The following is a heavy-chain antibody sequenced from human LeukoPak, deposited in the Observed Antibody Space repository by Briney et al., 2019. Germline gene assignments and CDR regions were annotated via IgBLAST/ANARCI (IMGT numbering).Heavy chain of an antibody. V-gene: IGHV4-59*08. Sequence: SETLSLTCTVSGGSISSYYWYWIRQPPGEGLEWIGYIYYSGSSDYNPSLKSRVTISVDTSKNQFSLKLNSVTAADTAVYYCARQSNSGWYAVADWGQGTLVTVSS. CDR3: ARQSNSGWYAVAD. CDR1: GGSISSYY. CDR2: IYYSGSS. D-gene: IGHD6-19*01. J-gene: IGHJ4*02.